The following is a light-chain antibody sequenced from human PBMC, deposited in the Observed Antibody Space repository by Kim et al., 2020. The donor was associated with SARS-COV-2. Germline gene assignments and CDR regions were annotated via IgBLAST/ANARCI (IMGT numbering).Light chain of an antibody. CDR2: YAS. CDR1: QSVNTN. CDR3: QQYNAWPFT. J-gene: IGKJ3*01. Sequence: EIVMTQSPATLSVSPGERATLSCRASQSVNTNLAWYQQKPGQTPRLLISYASTRASGIPARFSGSGSGTEFTLTISSLQSEDFTVFYCQQYNAWPFTFGPGTKVDIK. V-gene: IGKV3-15*01.